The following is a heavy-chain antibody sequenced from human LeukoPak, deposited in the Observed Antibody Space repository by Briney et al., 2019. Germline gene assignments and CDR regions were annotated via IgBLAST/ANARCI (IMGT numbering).Heavy chain of an antibody. D-gene: IGHD6-19*01. CDR3: AKIVAGNFGYFDY. CDR2: IRYDGSNK. CDR1: GFTFSSYG. V-gene: IGHV3-30*02. J-gene: IGHJ4*02. Sequence: GGSLRLSCAASGFTFSSYGMHWVRQAPGKGLEWVAFIRYDGSNKYYADSVKGRFTISRDNSKNTLYLQMNSLRAEDTAVYYCAKIVAGNFGYFDYWGQGTLVTVSS.